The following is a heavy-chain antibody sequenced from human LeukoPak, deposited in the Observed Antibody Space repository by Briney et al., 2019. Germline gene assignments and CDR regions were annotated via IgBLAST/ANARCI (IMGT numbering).Heavy chain of an antibody. CDR2: ISGSASST. CDR3: AKGGSVFGVIYNWFDS. D-gene: IGHD3-3*01. J-gene: IGHJ5*01. V-gene: IGHV3-23*01. CDR1: GFTFNRCW. Sequence: GGSLRLSCVVSGFTFNRCWMNWVRQVPGKGLEWVSTISGSASSTYYADSVKGRFTISRDNSKNTLYLQMNSLRAEDTAVYYCAKGGSVFGVIYNWFDSWGQGTLVTVSS.